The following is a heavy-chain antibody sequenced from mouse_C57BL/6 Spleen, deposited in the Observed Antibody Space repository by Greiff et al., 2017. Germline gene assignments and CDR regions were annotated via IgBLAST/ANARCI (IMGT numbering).Heavy chain of an antibody. Sequence: EVQGVESGGGLVKPGGSLKLSCAASGFTFSSYAMSWVRQTPEKRLEWVATISDGGSYTYYPNNVKGRFTISRDNAKNNLYLQISHLKSEATAMYYGAGDGHSYEYYYGDWGQGTTLTVAS. CDR1: GFTFSSYA. D-gene: IGHD2-12*01. CDR2: ISDGGSYT. V-gene: IGHV5-4*01. CDR3: AGDGHSYEYYYGD. J-gene: IGHJ2*01.